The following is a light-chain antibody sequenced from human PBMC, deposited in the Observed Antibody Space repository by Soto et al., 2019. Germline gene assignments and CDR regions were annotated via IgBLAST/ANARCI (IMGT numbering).Light chain of an antibody. Sequence: SALTQPASVSGSPGQSITICCTGTSSDVGTYNLVSWYQQYPGKAPKLMIYEGSKRPSGVSNRFSGSKSGNTASLTVSGLQAEDEADYYCCSYAGFSYVFGTGTKVTVL. CDR2: EGS. CDR1: SSDVGTYNL. J-gene: IGLJ1*01. CDR3: CSYAGFSYV. V-gene: IGLV2-23*01.